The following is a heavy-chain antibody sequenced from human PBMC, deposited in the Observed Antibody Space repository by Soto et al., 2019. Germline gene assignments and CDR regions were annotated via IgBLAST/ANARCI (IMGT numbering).Heavy chain of an antibody. Sequence: GGSLRLSCAASGFTFSSYAMSWVRQAPGKGLEWVSAISGSGGSTYYADSVKGRFTISRDNSKNTLYLQMNSLRAEDTAVYYCAKAREGYYGAGRTPHDYYYGMDVWGQGNTVTVSS. D-gene: IGHD3-10*01. CDR2: ISGSGGST. CDR1: GFTFSSYA. J-gene: IGHJ6*02. CDR3: AKAREGYYGAGRTPHDYYYGMDV. V-gene: IGHV3-23*01.